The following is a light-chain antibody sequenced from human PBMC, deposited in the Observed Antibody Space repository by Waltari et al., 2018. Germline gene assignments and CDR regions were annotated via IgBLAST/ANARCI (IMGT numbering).Light chain of an antibody. J-gene: IGKJ5*01. CDR1: QSVSSN. V-gene: IGKV3-15*01. Sequence: EIVMTQSPATLSVSPGERATISCRASQSVSSNFAGYQQKPGQAPRLLIYDASTRATGIPARFSGSGSGTESTLTISSLQSEDFAVYYCQHYDNWPVTFGQGTRLEIK. CDR3: QHYDNWPVT. CDR2: DAS.